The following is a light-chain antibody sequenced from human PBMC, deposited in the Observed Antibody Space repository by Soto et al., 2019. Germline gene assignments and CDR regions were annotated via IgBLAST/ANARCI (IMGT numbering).Light chain of an antibody. CDR1: NIEIKS. CDR3: QVWYTTNTVI. J-gene: IGLJ2*01. Sequence: SYELTQPPSVSVAPGQTARITCGGNNIEIKSVHWYQQKPGQAPVLVVYDDGDRTTGIPERFSGSKSGNTATLTTSMVEAGDEADYYCQVWYTTNTVIFGGRTKLTVL. V-gene: IGLV3-21*02. CDR2: DDG.